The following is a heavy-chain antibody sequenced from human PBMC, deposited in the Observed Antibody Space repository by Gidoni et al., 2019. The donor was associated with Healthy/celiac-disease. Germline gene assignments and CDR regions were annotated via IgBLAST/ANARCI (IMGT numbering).Heavy chain of an antibody. CDR2: SSWDGGST. CDR3: AKDIGSGYYYQDY. D-gene: IGHD3-22*01. V-gene: IGHV3-43D*03. J-gene: IGHJ4*02. Sequence: EVQLVESGGVVVQPGGSLRLSCAASGFTVDDYALHWVRQAPGKGLEWVSLSSWDGGSTYYADSVKGRFTISRDNSKNSLYLQMNSLRAEDTALYYCAKDIGSGYYYQDYWGQGTLVTVSS. CDR1: GFTVDDYA.